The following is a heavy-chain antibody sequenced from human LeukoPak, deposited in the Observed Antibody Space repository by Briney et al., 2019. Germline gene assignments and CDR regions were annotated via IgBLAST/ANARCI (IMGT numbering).Heavy chain of an antibody. V-gene: IGHV4-34*01. CDR1: GGSFSGYY. CDR2: INHSGST. J-gene: IGHJ4*02. CDR3: ARSALLYRRTNYFDY. Sequence: KPSETLSLTCAVYGGSFSGYYWSWIRQPPGKGLEWMGEINHSGSTNYNPSLKSRVTISVDTSKNQFSLKLSSVTAADTAVYYCARSALLYRRTNYFDYWGQGTLVTVSS. D-gene: IGHD3-3*01.